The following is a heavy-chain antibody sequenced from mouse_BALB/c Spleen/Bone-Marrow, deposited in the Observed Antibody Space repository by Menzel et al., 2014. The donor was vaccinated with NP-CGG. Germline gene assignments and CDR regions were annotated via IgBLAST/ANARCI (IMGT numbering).Heavy chain of an antibody. D-gene: IGHD2-1*01. Sequence: EVQLQQSGTVLARPGASVKMSCKASGYSFTSYWMHWVKQRPGQGLEWIGAIYPGNSDTSYNQKFKGKAKLTAVTSAGTAYMELSSLTNEGSAVYYCTKIYYGNSFDVWGAGTTVTVSS. CDR3: TKIYYGNSFDV. CDR2: IYPGNSDT. CDR1: GYSFTSYW. V-gene: IGHV1-5*01. J-gene: IGHJ1*01.